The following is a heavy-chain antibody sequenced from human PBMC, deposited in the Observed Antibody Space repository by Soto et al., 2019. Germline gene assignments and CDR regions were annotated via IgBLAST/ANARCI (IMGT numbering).Heavy chain of an antibody. CDR3: ARGGGTILAPLP. Sequence: ASVKVSCKASGYTFTSYYMHWVRQAPGQGLEWMGIINPSGGSTSYAQKFQGRVTLTRDTSINTAYMEMSMLRSDDTAVYYCARGGGTILAPLPWGQGTLVTVSS. J-gene: IGHJ5*02. CDR2: INPSGGST. D-gene: IGHD3-3*01. V-gene: IGHV1-46*01. CDR1: GYTFTSYY.